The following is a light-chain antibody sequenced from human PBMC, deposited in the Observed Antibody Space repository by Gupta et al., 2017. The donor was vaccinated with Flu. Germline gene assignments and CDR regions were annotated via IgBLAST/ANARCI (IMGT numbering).Light chain of an antibody. CDR3: QKENSALGT. CDR1: QGINNF. V-gene: IGKV1-27*01. J-gene: IGKJ3*01. CDR2: GAS. Sequence: DIQMTQSPSSLSASIGDRVTITCRASQGINNFLAWYQQKPGKVPKLLIYGASTLQSGVPSRFSGSSSGTEFTLTISGRQPEDAAIYYCQKENSALGTFGHGTTVHIK.